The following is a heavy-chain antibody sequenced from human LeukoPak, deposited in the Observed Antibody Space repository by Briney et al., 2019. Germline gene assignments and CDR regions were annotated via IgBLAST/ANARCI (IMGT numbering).Heavy chain of an antibody. CDR2: ISSSSSYI. D-gene: IGHD2-15*01. CDR3: AGVVRDIVVVVAATPSYRFDY. J-gene: IGHJ4*02. V-gene: IGHV3-21*01. CDR1: GFTFSSYS. Sequence: GGSLRLSCAASGFTFSSYSMNWVRQAPGKGLEWVSSISSSSSYIYYADSVKGRFTISRDNAKNSLYLQMNSLRAEDTAVYYCAGVVRDIVVVVAATPSYRFDYWGQGTLVTVSS.